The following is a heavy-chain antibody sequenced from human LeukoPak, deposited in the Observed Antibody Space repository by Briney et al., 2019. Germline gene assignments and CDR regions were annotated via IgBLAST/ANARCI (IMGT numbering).Heavy chain of an antibody. CDR1: GFTFDDYA. CDR3: AKVGVWFGELFYEYFQH. Sequence: GGSLRLSCAASGFTFDDYAMHWVRQAPGKGLEWVSGISWNSGSIGYADSVKGRFTISRDNSKNTLYLQMNSLRAEDTAVYYCAKVGVWFGELFYEYFQHWGQGTLVTVSS. CDR2: ISWNSGSI. D-gene: IGHD3-10*01. J-gene: IGHJ1*01. V-gene: IGHV3-9*01.